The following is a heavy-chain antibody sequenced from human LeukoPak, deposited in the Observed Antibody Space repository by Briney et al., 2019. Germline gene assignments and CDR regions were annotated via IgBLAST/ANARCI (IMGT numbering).Heavy chain of an antibody. J-gene: IGHJ4*02. D-gene: IGHD4-11*01. Sequence: GGSLRLSCAASGFTFSSYWMHWVRQAPGKGLVWVSRINSDGSSTSYADSVKGRFTISRDNAKNSLYLQMNSLRAEDTAVYYCARPRNYPHAHYFDYWGQGTLVTVSS. CDR3: ARPRNYPHAHYFDY. CDR1: GFTFSSYW. CDR2: INSDGSST. V-gene: IGHV3-74*01.